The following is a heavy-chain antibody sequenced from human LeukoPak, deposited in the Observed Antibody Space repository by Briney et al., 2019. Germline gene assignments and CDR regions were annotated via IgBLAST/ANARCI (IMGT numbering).Heavy chain of an antibody. CDR3: AKDRRGASGWDYFDY. Sequence: PGGSLRLSCAASGSTFSSYAMSWVRQAPGKGLEWVSTIRSSGGSTYYADSVKGRFTISRDNSKNTLYLQMNSLRAEDTAVYYCAKDRRGASGWDYFDYWGQGTLVIVSS. CDR2: IRSSGGST. CDR1: GSTFSSYA. J-gene: IGHJ4*02. V-gene: IGHV3-23*01. D-gene: IGHD6-19*01.